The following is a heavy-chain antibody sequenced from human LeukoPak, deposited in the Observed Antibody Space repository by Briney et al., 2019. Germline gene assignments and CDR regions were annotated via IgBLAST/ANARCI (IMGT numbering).Heavy chain of an antibody. CDR3: ARTQGVYSYGYSPIDY. CDR1: GFTFSTYS. CDR2: ISSSSSII. Sequence: GGSLRLSCAASGFTFSTYSMNWVRQAPGKGLEWVSYISSSSSIIYYADSVKGRFTISRDNAKNSLYLQMNSLRAEDTAVYYCARTQGVYSYGYSPIDYWGQGTLVTVSS. V-gene: IGHV3-48*04. J-gene: IGHJ4*02. D-gene: IGHD5-18*01.